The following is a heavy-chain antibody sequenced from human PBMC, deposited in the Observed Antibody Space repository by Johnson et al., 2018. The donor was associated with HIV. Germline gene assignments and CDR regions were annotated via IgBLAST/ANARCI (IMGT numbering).Heavy chain of an antibody. CDR3: VRDDYAFHI. CDR1: GFTVSNAW. J-gene: IGHJ3*02. CDR2: IKTDGSST. V-gene: IGHV3-74*01. D-gene: IGHD2-21*02. Sequence: VQLVESGGGLVKPGGSLRLSCAASGFTVSNAWMSWVRQAPGKGLEWVGRIKTDGSSTSYADSMKGRFTISRDNAKNTLYLEMKSLRVDDTAVYYCVRDDYAFHIWGQGTMVTVSS.